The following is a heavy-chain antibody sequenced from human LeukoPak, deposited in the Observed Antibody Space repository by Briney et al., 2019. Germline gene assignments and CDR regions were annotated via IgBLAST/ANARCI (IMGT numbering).Heavy chain of an antibody. CDR3: ARSYCSSTSCYLDAFDI. J-gene: IGHJ3*02. CDR1: GGSISSYY. Sequence: SETLSLTCIVSGGSISSYYWSWIRQPPGKGLEWIGYIYTSGSTNYNPSLKSRVTISVDTSENQFSLKLSSVTAADTAVYYCARSYCSSTSCYLDAFDIWGQGTMVTVSP. D-gene: IGHD2-2*01. V-gene: IGHV4-4*09. CDR2: IYTSGST.